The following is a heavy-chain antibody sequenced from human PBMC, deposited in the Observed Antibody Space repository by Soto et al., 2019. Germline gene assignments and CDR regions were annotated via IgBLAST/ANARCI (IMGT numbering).Heavy chain of an antibody. V-gene: IGHV1-69*01. J-gene: IGHJ4*02. CDR3: AREVTVASYSFDF. CDR2: IIPIFNSA. Sequence: QVQLVQSGAEVKRPGSSVKVSCKASGGTFNNYALSWVRQAPGQGLEWMGGIIPIFNSANYAQKFQGRVTVTADDSTSTAYMELRSLRPDATAVYYCAREVTVASYSFDFWGQGTLVTVSS. CDR1: GGTFNNYA. D-gene: IGHD5-12*01.